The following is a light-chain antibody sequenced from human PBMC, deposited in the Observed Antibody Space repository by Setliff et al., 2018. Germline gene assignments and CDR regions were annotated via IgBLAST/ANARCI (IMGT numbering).Light chain of an antibody. J-gene: IGLJ2*01. CDR3: ATWDFSLRGVV. Sequence: QGPSLSAAPRQKVTISCSGSSSNIGSSYVSWYQQVPGTAPKLLIYDNNKRPSGIPDRFSGSKSGASGTLGITGLQTGDEAEYYCATWDFSLRGVVFGGGTKVTVL. CDR1: SSNIGSSY. CDR2: DNN. V-gene: IGLV1-51*01.